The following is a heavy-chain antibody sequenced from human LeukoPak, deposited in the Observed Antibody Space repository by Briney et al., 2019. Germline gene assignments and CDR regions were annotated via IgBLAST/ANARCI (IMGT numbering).Heavy chain of an antibody. Sequence: SETLSLTCAVYGGSFSSYYWSWIRQSPGRGLECIAEINHRGDTNYNPSVKSRVTISVDTSKNQFSLKVNSLTAADTAVYYCARGPTISETGYFDYWGQGTLVTVSS. CDR2: INHRGDT. V-gene: IGHV4-34*01. CDR3: ARGPTISETGYFDY. CDR1: GGSFSSYY. J-gene: IGHJ4*03. D-gene: IGHD3-9*01.